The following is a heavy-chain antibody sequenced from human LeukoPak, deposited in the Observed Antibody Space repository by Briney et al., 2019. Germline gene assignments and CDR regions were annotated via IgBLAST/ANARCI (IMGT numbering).Heavy chain of an antibody. CDR1: GGSTSSSNYY. CDR2: IHYSGNT. Sequence: PSETLSLTCTVSGGSTSSSNYYWGWIRQPPGKGLEWIGGIHYSGNTYYNPSLKSRVTISVDTSKNQFSLKLSSVTAADTAVYYCASKHFFGYVGYWGQGTLVTVSS. J-gene: IGHJ4*02. D-gene: IGHD5-12*01. CDR3: ASKHFFGYVGY. V-gene: IGHV4-39*01.